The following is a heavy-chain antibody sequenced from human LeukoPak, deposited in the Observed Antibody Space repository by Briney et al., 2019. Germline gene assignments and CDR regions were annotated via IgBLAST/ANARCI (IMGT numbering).Heavy chain of an antibody. Sequence: GGSLRLSCAASGFTFSSYSMNWVRQAPGKGLEWVSSISSSSSYIYYADSVKGRFTISRDNAKNSLYLQMNSLRAEDTAVYYCARDDELSSFSFDYWGQGTLVTVSS. D-gene: IGHD6-6*01. V-gene: IGHV3-21*01. CDR3: ARDDELSSFSFDY. CDR2: ISSSSSYI. CDR1: GFTFSSYS. J-gene: IGHJ4*02.